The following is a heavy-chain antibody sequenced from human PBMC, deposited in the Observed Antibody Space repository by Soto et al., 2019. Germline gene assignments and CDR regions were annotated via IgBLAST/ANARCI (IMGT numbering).Heavy chain of an antibody. Sequence: SVKASCKASGGTFSSYAMSWVRQAPGQGLEWMGGIIPIFGTANYAQKFQGRVTITRDTSASTAYMELSSLRSEDTAVYYCARGLGLYYFDYWGQATLVTVSS. J-gene: IGHJ4*02. V-gene: IGHV1-69*05. D-gene: IGHD1-26*01. CDR2: IIPIFGTA. CDR3: ARGLGLYYFDY. CDR1: GGTFSSYA.